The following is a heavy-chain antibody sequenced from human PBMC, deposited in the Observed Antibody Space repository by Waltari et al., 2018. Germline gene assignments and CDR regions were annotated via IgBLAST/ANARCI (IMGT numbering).Heavy chain of an antibody. Sequence: QVQLQESGPGLVKPSETLSLTCTVSGGSISSYYWSWIRQPPGKGLEWIGYIYYSGSTNYTPSLKSRVTISVDTSKNQFSLQLSSVTAADTAVYYCARGGYSYGFLDYWGQGTLVTVSS. J-gene: IGHJ4*02. CDR1: GGSISSYY. V-gene: IGHV4-59*01. D-gene: IGHD5-18*01. CDR2: IYYSGST. CDR3: ARGGYSYGFLDY.